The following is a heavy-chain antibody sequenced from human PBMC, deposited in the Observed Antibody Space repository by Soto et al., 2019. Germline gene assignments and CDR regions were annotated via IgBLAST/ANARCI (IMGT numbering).Heavy chain of an antibody. CDR2: INPSGGST. J-gene: IGHJ2*01. Sequence: QVQLVQSGAEVKKPGASVKVSCKASGYTFTSYYMHWVRQAPGQGLEWMGIINPSGGSTSYAQKVQGRVTMTRDTSTSTVYMELSSLRSEDTAVYFCSRRGYCIGGSCYGSYWYFDLWGRGTLVTVSS. CDR3: SRRGYCIGGSCYGSYWYFDL. CDR1: GYTFTSYY. V-gene: IGHV1-46*01. D-gene: IGHD2-15*01.